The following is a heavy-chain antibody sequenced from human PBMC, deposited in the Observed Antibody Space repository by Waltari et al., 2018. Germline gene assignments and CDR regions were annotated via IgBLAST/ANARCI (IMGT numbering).Heavy chain of an antibody. CDR2: ITTYNRNT. V-gene: IGHV1-18*01. J-gene: IGHJ6*02. CDR3: ARANWASPMNSALDV. Sequence: QVQMVQSGAEVKKPGASVQVSCKASNYTFTTSGITWVRQAPGQGLEWMGGITTYNRNTHFAQNFQGRVSMTTDTSTSTCYMALRSLRSDDTAIYYCARANWASPMNSALDVWGQGTTFTVSS. D-gene: IGHD7-27*01. CDR1: NYTFTTSG.